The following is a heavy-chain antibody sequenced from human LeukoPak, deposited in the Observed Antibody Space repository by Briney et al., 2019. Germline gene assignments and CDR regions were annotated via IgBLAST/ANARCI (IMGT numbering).Heavy chain of an antibody. V-gene: IGHV1-69*13. CDR3: ARIHDSSGYYVRD. Sequence: GASVKVSCKASGYSFTDYYMHWVRQAPGQGLEWMGGIIPIFGTANYAQKFQGRVTITADESTSTAYMELSSPRSEDTAVYYCARIHDSSGYYVRDWGQGTLVTVSS. CDR1: GYSFTDYY. J-gene: IGHJ4*02. D-gene: IGHD3-22*01. CDR2: IIPIFGTA.